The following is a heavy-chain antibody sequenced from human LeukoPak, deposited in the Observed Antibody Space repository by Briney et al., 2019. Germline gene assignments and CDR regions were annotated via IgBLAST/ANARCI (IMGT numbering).Heavy chain of an antibody. CDR3: ARGPYGSGSYYMDV. CDR1: GYTFTSYG. J-gene: IGHJ6*03. Sequence: ASVKVSCKASGYTFTSYGISWVRQAPGQGLEWMGWISAYNGNTNYAQKLQGRVTMTTDTSTSTAYMELRSLRSEDTAVYYCARGPYGSGSYYMDVWGKGTTVTISS. V-gene: IGHV1-18*01. CDR2: ISAYNGNT. D-gene: IGHD3-10*01.